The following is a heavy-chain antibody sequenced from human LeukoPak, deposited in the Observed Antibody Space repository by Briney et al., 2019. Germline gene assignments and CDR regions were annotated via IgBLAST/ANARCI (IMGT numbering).Heavy chain of an antibody. Sequence: GGSLRLSCAASGFTFSSYSMNWVRQAPGKGLEWVSSISSSSSYIYYADSVKGRFTISRDNAKNSLYLQMNSLRAEDTAVYYCARSGGNGDAFDIWGQGTMVTVSS. CDR3: ARSGGNGDAFDI. V-gene: IGHV3-21*01. D-gene: IGHD2-15*01. CDR1: GFTFSSYS. CDR2: ISSSSSYI. J-gene: IGHJ3*02.